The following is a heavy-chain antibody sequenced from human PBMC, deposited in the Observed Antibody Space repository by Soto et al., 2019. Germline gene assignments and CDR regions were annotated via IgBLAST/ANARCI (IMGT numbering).Heavy chain of an antibody. D-gene: IGHD3-22*01. J-gene: IGHJ4*02. Sequence: GSSVKVSCKASGYTFTSYGISWVRQAPGQGLEWMGWISAYNGNTNYAQKLQGRVTMTTDTSTSTAYMELRSLRSDDTAVYYCARARYESSGYYLLNFDYWGQGTPVTVPS. CDR2: ISAYNGNT. V-gene: IGHV1-18*04. CDR3: ARARYESSGYYLLNFDY. CDR1: GYTFTSYG.